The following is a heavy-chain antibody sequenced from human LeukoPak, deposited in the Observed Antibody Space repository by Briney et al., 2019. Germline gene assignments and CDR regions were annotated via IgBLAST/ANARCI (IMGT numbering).Heavy chain of an antibody. V-gene: IGHV3-48*03. CDR3: ARAVVGSAYDYFDY. CDR2: ISSSGSTI. J-gene: IGHJ4*02. D-gene: IGHD5-12*01. CDR1: GFTFSSYE. Sequence: PGGSLRLSCAASGFTFSSYEMNWVRQAPGKGLEWVSYISSSGSTIYYADSVKGRFTISRDNAKNSLFLQMNSLRAEDTAVYFCARAVVGSAYDYFDYWGQGTLVTVSS.